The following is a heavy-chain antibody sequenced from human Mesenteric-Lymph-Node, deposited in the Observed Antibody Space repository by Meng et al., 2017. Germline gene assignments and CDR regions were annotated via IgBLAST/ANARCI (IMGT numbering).Heavy chain of an antibody. V-gene: IGHV7-4-1*01. CDR1: GYTFTSSS. Sequence: HVQLGQAGSELKEHGDQGKVSCQAAGYTFTSSSMNWVRHAPGQGLEWMGGININTGNPTYAQGFTGRFVFSLDTSVSTAYLQIDSLKADDTAVYYCARGNGWRFDYWGQGTLVTVSS. CDR2: ININTGNP. D-gene: IGHD6-19*01. J-gene: IGHJ4*02. CDR3: ARGNGWRFDY.